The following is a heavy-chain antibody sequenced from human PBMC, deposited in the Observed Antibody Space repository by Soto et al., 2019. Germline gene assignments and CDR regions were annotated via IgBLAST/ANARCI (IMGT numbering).Heavy chain of an antibody. J-gene: IGHJ6*02. Sequence: GGSLRLSCAASTSGFGGSNYVTWVRQAPGKGLEWVSVIYRDGNTYYVDSVKGRFTISRDNSKNTLYLQMNSLRGEDTAVYYCARGRFGMDVWGQGTTVTVSS. CDR3: ARGRFGMDV. CDR2: IYRDGNT. CDR1: TSGFGGSNY. V-gene: IGHV3-53*01.